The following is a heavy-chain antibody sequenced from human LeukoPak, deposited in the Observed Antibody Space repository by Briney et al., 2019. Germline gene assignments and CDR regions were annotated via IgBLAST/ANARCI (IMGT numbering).Heavy chain of an antibody. J-gene: IGHJ4*02. Sequence: GESLKISCAASGFTFNTYWMHWVRQAPGKGLVWVSRIRPDGSSTNYADAVKGRFTISRDNAKNTVYLQMNSLRVEDTAVYYCAAGRSGSNGLWNFWGQGTLVTVSS. D-gene: IGHD1-26*01. CDR2: IRPDGSST. CDR3: AAGRSGSNGLWNF. V-gene: IGHV3-74*01. CDR1: GFTFNTYW.